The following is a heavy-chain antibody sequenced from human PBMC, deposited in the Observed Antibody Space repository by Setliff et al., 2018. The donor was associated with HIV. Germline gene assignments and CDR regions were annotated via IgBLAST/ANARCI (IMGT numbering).Heavy chain of an antibody. CDR3: ARKSYCGGDCRGSWFDP. D-gene: IGHD2-21*02. CDR1: DGSFSGYY. Sequence: SETLSLTCAVYDGSFSGYYWSWIRQPPGKGLEWIGEINHSGTTNYNPSLMSRVTISLDTSKNQFSLRLSSVTAADTAVYYCARKSYCGGDCRGSWFDPWGQGTLVTVSS. J-gene: IGHJ5*02. V-gene: IGHV4-34*01. CDR2: INHSGTT.